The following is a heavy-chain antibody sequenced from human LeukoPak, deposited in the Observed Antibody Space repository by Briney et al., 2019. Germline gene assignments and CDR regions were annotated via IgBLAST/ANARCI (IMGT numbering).Heavy chain of an antibody. D-gene: IGHD4-17*01. V-gene: IGHV4-30-2*01. J-gene: IGHJ2*01. Sequence: SQTLSLTCAVSGGSISSGGYSWSWIRQPPGKGLEWIGYIYHSGSTYYSPSLKSRVTISVDRSKNQFSLKLSSVAAADTAVYYCARAPPFDDYGDFNWYFDRWGRGTLVTVSS. CDR3: ARAPPFDDYGDFNWYFDR. CDR1: GGSISSGGYS. CDR2: IYHSGST.